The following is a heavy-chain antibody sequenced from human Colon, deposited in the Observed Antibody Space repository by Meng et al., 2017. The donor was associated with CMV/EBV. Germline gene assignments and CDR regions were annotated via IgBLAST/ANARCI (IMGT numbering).Heavy chain of an antibody. J-gene: IGHJ5*02. D-gene: IGHD4-17*01. CDR1: GFTFSSYW. CDR2: TNSDGSRT. V-gene: IGHV3-74*01. Sequence: CAASGFTFSSYWMHWVRRAPGKGLVWVSRTNSDGSRTVYADSVKGRFTISRDNAKNTLYLQMNSLRAEDTAVYYCARYEYADYVLDHWGQGTLVTVSS. CDR3: ARYEYADYVLDH.